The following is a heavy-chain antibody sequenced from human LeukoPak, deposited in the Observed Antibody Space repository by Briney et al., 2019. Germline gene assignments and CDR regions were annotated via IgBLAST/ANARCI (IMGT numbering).Heavy chain of an antibody. CDR2: IDDSGVIR. CDR1: GFTFKTHA. V-gene: IGHV3-23*01. Sequence: PGGSLRLSCAASGFTFKTHAMSWVRQAPGKGLEWVSRIDDSGVIRSYADSVKGRFTISRDNSKMTLTLQMNSLRAEDTAVYYCAKRLKRNYYYRYAMDVWGQGTTVTVSS. CDR3: AKRLKRNYYYRYAMDV. J-gene: IGHJ6*02. D-gene: IGHD3-22*01.